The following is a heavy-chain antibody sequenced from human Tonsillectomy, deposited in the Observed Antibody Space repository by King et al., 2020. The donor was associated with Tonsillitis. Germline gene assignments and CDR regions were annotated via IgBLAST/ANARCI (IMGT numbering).Heavy chain of an antibody. CDR3: ARVSAAMVTPHWFDP. Sequence: VQLVESGGGLVQPGGSLRLSCAASGFTFSSYWMSWVRQAPGKGLEWVANIKQDGSEKYYVDSVKGRFTISRDNAKNSLYLQMNSLRAEDTAVYYCARVSAAMVTPHWFDPWGQGTLVTVSS. V-gene: IGHV3-7*01. CDR2: IKQDGSEK. D-gene: IGHD5-18*01. CDR1: GFTFSSYW. J-gene: IGHJ5*02.